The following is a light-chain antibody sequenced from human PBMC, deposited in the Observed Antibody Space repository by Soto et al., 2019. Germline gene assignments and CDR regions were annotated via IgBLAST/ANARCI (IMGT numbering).Light chain of an antibody. CDR2: GNS. V-gene: IGLV1-40*01. Sequence: QSVLTQPPSVSGAPGQRVTISCTGSSSNIGAGYDVHWYQQLPGTAPKLLIYGNSNRPSGVPDRFSGSKSGTSASLAITGLQAEDEADYYCQSYDSSLSGVFGTGPSHRP. CDR1: SSNIGAGYD. J-gene: IGLJ1*01. CDR3: QSYDSSLSGV.